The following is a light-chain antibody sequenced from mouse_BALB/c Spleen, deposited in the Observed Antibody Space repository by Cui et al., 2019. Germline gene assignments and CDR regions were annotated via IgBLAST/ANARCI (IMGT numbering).Light chain of an antibody. J-gene: IGKJ1*01. Sequence: QIDLTQSPAIMSPPLGKVTTLTCSTSSSISYMQWYQQKTATSPKHLIYSTSSLAAGVPSGFSGSGSCAYYSLTTSSVEAEDAADNYYHQRSSYPWTFGGGTKLEIK. CDR2: STS. CDR1: SSISY. CDR3: HQRSSYPWT. V-gene: IGKV4-80*01.